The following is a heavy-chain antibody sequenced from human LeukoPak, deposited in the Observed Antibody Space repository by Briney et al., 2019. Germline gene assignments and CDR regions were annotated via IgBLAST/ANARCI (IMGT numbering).Heavy chain of an antibody. J-gene: IGHJ4*02. Sequence: PGGSLRLSCAASGFSFRVYSMNWVRQAPGQGLEWVSSISSSSSDISYADSVKGRFTISRDNAKNSLYLQMNSLRAEDTAVYYCARKDSSGSYFDYWGQGTLVTVSP. V-gene: IGHV3-21*01. CDR2: ISSSSSDI. CDR1: GFSFRVYS. D-gene: IGHD3-22*01. CDR3: ARKDSSGSYFDY.